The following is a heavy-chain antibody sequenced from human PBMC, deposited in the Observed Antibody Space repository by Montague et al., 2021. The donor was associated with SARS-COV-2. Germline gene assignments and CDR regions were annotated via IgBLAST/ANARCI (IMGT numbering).Heavy chain of an antibody. V-gene: IGHV4-39*07. CDR1: GVSISSSSYY. D-gene: IGHD1-20*01. J-gene: IGHJ6*02. CDR2: IYYSGST. CDR3: ERDQGYNWNYYYYYGTDD. Sequence: SETLSLTCTVSGVSISSSSYYWVWIRQPPGKELDWIVIIYYSGSTYYNPSLKIRITISVYTSKNQFSLKLSSVTAADTAVYYCERDQGYNWNYYYYYGTDDWGQGTTVTVSS.